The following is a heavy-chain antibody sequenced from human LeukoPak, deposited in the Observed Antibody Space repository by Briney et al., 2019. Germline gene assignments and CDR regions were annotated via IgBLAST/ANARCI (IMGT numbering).Heavy chain of an antibody. CDR3: AKRRTTVITMDYFDY. Sequence: GGSLRLSCATSGFTFSNYAMSWVRQAPGKGLEWVSGISGGAGTPYYADSVKCRFTISRDNSKNTLYLRMSSLRAEDTAVYYCAKRRTTVITMDYFDYWGQGTLVTVSS. D-gene: IGHD4-17*01. J-gene: IGHJ4*02. CDR2: ISGGAGTP. V-gene: IGHV3-23*01. CDR1: GFTFSNYA.